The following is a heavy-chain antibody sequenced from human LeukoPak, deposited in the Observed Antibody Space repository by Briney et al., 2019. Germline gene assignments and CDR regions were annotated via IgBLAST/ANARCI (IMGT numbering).Heavy chain of an antibody. CDR3: TRHEGYSYGYVVDY. CDR2: IRSKANSYAT. Sequence: PGGSLRLSCAASGFTFSSYSMNWVRQASGKGLEWVGRIRSKANSYATAYAASVKGRFTISRDDSKNTAYLQMNSLKTEDTAVYYCTRHEGYSYGYVVDYWGQGTLVTVSS. J-gene: IGHJ4*02. D-gene: IGHD5-18*01. CDR1: GFTFSSYS. V-gene: IGHV3-73*01.